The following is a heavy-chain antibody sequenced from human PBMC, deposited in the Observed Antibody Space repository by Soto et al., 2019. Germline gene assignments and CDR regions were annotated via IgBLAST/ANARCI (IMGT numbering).Heavy chain of an antibody. Sequence: QVQLQESGPGLVKPSQTLSLTCTVSGGSISSGGYYWSWIRQHLGKGLEWIGYIYYSGSTYYNPSLNSRLTISLDTSKNQFSLKLSSVTAADTAVYYCAREVYGSGGMDVWGQGITVNVSS. V-gene: IGHV4-31*03. D-gene: IGHD3-10*01. CDR3: AREVYGSGGMDV. J-gene: IGHJ6*02. CDR1: GGSISSGGYY. CDR2: IYYSGST.